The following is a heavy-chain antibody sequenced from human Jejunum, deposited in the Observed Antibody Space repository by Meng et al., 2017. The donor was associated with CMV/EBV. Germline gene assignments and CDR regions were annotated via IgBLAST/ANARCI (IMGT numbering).Heavy chain of an antibody. CDR3: VRPLVWN. CDR2: IVPIFSTT. D-gene: IGHD2-8*01. J-gene: IGHJ1*01. CDR1: GDIFNNYG. Sequence: QVQLVQSGAELKKPGSSVKVSCKASGDIFNNYGFTWVRQAPGQGLEWMGGIVPIFSTTNYAQKFQGRVTITADESTSTAYMELSSLTSEDTAVYYCVRPLVWNWGQGTLVTSPQ. V-gene: IGHV1-69*12.